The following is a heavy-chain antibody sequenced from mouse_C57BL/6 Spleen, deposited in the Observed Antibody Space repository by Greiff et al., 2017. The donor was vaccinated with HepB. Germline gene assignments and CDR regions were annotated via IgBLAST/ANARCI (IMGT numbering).Heavy chain of an antibody. V-gene: IGHV1-82*01. J-gene: IGHJ2*01. CDR2: IYPGDGDT. Sequence: QVQLQQSGPELVKPGASVKISCKASGYAFSSSWMNWVKQRPGKGLEWIGRIYPGDGDTNYNGKFKGKATLTADKSSSTAYMQLSSRTSEDSAVYFCARAVYDGYYVDYFDYWGQGTTLTVSS. D-gene: IGHD2-3*01. CDR3: ARAVYDGYYVDYFDY. CDR1: GYAFSSSW.